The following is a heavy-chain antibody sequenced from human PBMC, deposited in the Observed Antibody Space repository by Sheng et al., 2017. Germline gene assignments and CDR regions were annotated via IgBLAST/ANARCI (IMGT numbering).Heavy chain of an antibody. CDR2: TSYDGSNK. D-gene: IGHD3-10*01. J-gene: IGHJ6*02. CDR1: GFTFSNYG. V-gene: IGHV3-30*18. CDR3: AKVGRGTTWGGMDV. Sequence: QVQLVESGGGVVLPGRSLRLSCAASGFTFSNYGMHWVRQAPGKGLEWVAVTSYDGSNKYYADSVKGRFTISRDNSKNTLYLQMNSLRADDTAIYYCAKVGRGTTWGGMDVWGQGTTVTVSS.